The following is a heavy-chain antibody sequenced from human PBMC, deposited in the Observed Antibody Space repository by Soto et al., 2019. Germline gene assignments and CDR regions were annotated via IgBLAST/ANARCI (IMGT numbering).Heavy chain of an antibody. V-gene: IGHV1-3*05. D-gene: IGHD3-22*01. J-gene: IGHJ4*02. Sequence: QVQLVQSGAEEKKPGASVKVSCKASGYTFTSYAMHWVRQAPGQRLEWMGWINAGNGNTKYSQKFQGRVTITRDTSATTAYMELSRLRSEDTAVYYCARVGDSSGYYGYWGQGTLVTVSS. CDR3: ARVGDSSGYYGY. CDR1: GYTFTSYA. CDR2: INAGNGNT.